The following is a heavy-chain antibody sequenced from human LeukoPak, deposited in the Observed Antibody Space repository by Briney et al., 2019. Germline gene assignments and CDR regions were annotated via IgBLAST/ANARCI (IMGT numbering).Heavy chain of an antibody. CDR2: VSYSGKT. CDR3: ARLFLGTWYYMNV. CDR1: GGSINNFY. J-gene: IGHJ6*03. Sequence: SETLSLTCTVSGGSINNFYWTWIRHRPGKGLEWIGYVSYSGKTDYNPSLKSRVTISVDTSKNQFSLKLSSVTAADTAVYYCARLFLGTWYYMNVWGKGTTVTVSS. V-gene: IGHV4-59*08. D-gene: IGHD7-27*01.